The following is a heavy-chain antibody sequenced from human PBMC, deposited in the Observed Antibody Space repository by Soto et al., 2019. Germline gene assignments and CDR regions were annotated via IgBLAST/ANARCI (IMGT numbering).Heavy chain of an antibody. Sequence: QVQLVQSGAEVKKPGASVKVSCKASGNTFSNYYIHWVRQAPGQGLEWMGTINPSGGHTTYAQKFLGRVTTPRDTSTSRLYSELTSLGSEDTAVYYCARGGHVVVVIAAFASWGQGTLVTVSS. CDR1: GNTFSNYY. CDR3: ARGGHVVVVIAAFAS. CDR2: INPSGGHT. J-gene: IGHJ4*02. D-gene: IGHD2-21*01. V-gene: IGHV1-46*03.